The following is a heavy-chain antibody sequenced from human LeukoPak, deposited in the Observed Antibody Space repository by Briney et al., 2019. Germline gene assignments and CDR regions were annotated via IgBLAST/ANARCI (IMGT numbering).Heavy chain of an antibody. J-gene: IGHJ4*02. CDR3: ATSHSSSWYDV. V-gene: IGHV1-8*03. CDR1: GYTFTSYD. Sequence: ASVKVSCKASGYTFTSYDINWVRQSTGQGLEWMGRMNPNSGNTGYAQKFQGRVTITRNTSISTAYMELSSLRSEDTAVYYCATSHSSSWYDVWGQGTLVTVSS. CDR2: MNPNSGNT. D-gene: IGHD6-13*01.